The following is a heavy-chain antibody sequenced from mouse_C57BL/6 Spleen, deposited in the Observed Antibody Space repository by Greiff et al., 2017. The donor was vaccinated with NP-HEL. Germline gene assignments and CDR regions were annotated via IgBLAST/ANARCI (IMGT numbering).Heavy chain of an antibody. CDR2: IDPSDSYT. CDR1: GYTFTSYW. J-gene: IGHJ4*01. Sequence: QVQLQQPGAELVMPGASVKLSCKASGYTFTSYWMHWVKQRPGQGLEWIGEIDPSDSYTNYNQKFKGKSTLTVDKSSSTAYMQLSSLTSEDSAVYYCARKGTRLSYAMDYWGQGTSVTVSS. D-gene: IGHD1-2*01. V-gene: IGHV1-69*01. CDR3: ARKGTRLSYAMDY.